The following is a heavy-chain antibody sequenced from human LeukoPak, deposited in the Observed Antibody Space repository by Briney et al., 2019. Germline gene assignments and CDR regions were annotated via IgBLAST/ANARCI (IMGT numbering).Heavy chain of an antibody. CDR3: AKEEWGYHAFDI. D-gene: IGHD3-3*01. CDR1: GFTFNSYG. Sequence: PGGSLRLFCAASGFTFNSYGMHWVRQAPGKGLEWVAFIRYDGSNKYYADSVKGRFTISRDNSKNTLYLQMNSLRAEDTAVYYCAKEEWGYHAFDIWGQGTMVTVSS. J-gene: IGHJ3*02. CDR2: IRYDGSNK. V-gene: IGHV3-30*02.